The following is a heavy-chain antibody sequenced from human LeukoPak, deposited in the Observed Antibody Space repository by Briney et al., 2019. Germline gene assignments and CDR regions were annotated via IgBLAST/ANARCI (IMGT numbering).Heavy chain of an antibody. V-gene: IGHV3-23*01. Sequence: GGSLRLSCAASGFIFSSYAMNWGRQAPGKGLEWVSAISGSGDGTYYADSVEGRFTVSRDHSKNTLYLQMNNLRAEDSAVYYCAKGVGGYCSSTDCRAYDNWGQGTLVTVSS. CDR1: GFIFSSYA. CDR2: ISGSGDGT. J-gene: IGHJ4*02. CDR3: AKGVGGYCSSTDCRAYDN. D-gene: IGHD2-2*01.